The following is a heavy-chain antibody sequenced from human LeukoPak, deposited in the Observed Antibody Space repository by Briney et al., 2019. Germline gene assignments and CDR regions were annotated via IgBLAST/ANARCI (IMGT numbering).Heavy chain of an antibody. CDR3: ARDLYGVTVLCFAP. D-gene: IGHD4-17*01. CDR1: GFTFDDYV. Sequence: GGPLRLSCAASGFTFDDYVMTGLRQAPGKGLEWGAGFYRNGGSTDYADSEKGRFTISSDNAKTSLYLQMNSLGAEDTAFYYCARDLYGVTVLCFAPRGQGPLV. V-gene: IGHV3-20*04. CDR2: FYRNGGST. J-gene: IGHJ5*02.